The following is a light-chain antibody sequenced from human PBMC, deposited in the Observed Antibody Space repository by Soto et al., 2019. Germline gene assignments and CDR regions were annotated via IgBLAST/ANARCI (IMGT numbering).Light chain of an antibody. CDR1: SSDIGGYNY. Sequence: QSVLTQPASVSGSPGQSITISCTGTSSDIGGYNYVSWYQQHPGKVPKLMIFEVSNRPSGVSYRFSGSKSGNTASLTISGLQAEDEADYYCSSYTTSHTYVFGTGTKVTVL. CDR2: EVS. CDR3: SSYTTSHTYV. V-gene: IGLV2-14*01. J-gene: IGLJ1*01.